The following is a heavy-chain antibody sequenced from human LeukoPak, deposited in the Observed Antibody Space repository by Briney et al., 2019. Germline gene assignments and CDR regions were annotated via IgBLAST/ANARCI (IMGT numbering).Heavy chain of an antibody. CDR2: TIPIFGTA. D-gene: IGHD3-10*01. CDR1: GGTFSSYA. J-gene: IGHJ4*02. V-gene: IGHV1-69*01. Sequence: EASVKVSCKASGGTFSSYAISWVRQAPGQGLEWMGGTIPIFGTANYAQKFQGRVTITADESTSTAYMELSSLRSEDTAVYYCARERDYYGSGSYYTPSEFFDYWGQGTLVTVSS. CDR3: ARERDYYGSGSYYTPSEFFDY.